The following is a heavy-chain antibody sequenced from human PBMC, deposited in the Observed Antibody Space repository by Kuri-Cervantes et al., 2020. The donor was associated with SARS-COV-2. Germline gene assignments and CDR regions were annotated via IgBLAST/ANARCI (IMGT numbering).Heavy chain of an antibody. CDR3: AKDKSVNFAKNYFDY. CDR2: IRYDGSNK. J-gene: IGHJ4*02. Sequence: GESLKISCAASGFTFSSYAMHWVRQAPGKGLEWVAFIRYDGSNKYYADSVKGRSTISRDNSKSTLYLQMNSLRAEDTAVYYCAKDKSVNFAKNYFDYWGQGTLVTVSS. D-gene: IGHD3-9*01. V-gene: IGHV3-30*02. CDR1: GFTFSSYA.